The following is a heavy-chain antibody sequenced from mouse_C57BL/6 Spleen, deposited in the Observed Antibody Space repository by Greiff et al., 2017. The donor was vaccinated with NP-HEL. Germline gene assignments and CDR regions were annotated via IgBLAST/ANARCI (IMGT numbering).Heavy chain of an antibody. V-gene: IGHV1-26*01. Sequence: VQLQQSGPELVKPGASVKISCKASGYTFTDYYMNWVKQSHGKSLEWIGDINPNNGGTSYNQKFKGKATLTVDKSSSTAYMELRSLTSEDSAVYYCARYDYDWAYWGQGTLVTVSA. CDR2: INPNNGGT. D-gene: IGHD2-4*01. CDR3: ARYDYDWAY. CDR1: GYTFTDYY. J-gene: IGHJ3*01.